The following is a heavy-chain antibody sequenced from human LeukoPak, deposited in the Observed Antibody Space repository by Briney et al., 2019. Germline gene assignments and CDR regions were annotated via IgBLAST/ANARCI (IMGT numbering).Heavy chain of an antibody. CDR1: GGSISSYY. J-gene: IGHJ5*02. D-gene: IGHD5-12*01. Sequence: SETLSLTCTVSGGSISSYYWSWIRQPPGGGLEWIGYIYYSGSTYYNPSLKSRVTISVDTSKNQFSLKLSSVTAADTAVYYCAGGVGIVATITNWFDPWGQGTLVTVSS. V-gene: IGHV4-59*06. CDR2: IYYSGST. CDR3: AGGVGIVATITNWFDP.